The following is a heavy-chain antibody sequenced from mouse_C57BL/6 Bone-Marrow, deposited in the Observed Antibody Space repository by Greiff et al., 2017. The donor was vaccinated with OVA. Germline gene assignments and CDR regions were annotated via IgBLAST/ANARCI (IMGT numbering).Heavy chain of an antibody. CDR1: GYTFTSYG. J-gene: IGHJ3*01. CDR2: IYPRSGNT. CDR3: ARGDYYGSSLWFAY. V-gene: IGHV1-81*01. Sequence: VQLVESGAELARPGASVKLSCKASGYTFTSYGISWVKQRTGQGLEWIGEIYPRSGNTYYNEKFKGKATLTADKSSSTAYMELRSLTSEDSAVYFCARGDYYGSSLWFAYWGQGTLVTVSA. D-gene: IGHD1-1*01.